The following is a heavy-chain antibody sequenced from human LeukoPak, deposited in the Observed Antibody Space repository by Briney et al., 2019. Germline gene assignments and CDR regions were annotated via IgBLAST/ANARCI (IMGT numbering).Heavy chain of an antibody. V-gene: IGHV3-21*01. CDR1: GFTFSSYS. CDR2: ISSSSSYI. CDR3: AKDTGLYSSSWYSLGY. D-gene: IGHD6-13*01. J-gene: IGHJ4*02. Sequence: GGSLRLSCAASGFTFSSYSMNWVRQAPGKGPEWVSSISSSSSYIYYADSVKGRFTISRDNAKNSLYLQMNSLRAEDAAVYYCAKDTGLYSSSWYSLGYWGQGTLVTVSS.